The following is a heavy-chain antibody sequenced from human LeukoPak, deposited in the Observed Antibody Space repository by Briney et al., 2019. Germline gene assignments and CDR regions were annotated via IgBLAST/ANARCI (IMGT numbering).Heavy chain of an antibody. Sequence: PSQTLSLTCAVSGGSISSGGYSWSWIRQPPGKGLEWIGYIYYSGSTNYNPSLKSRVTISVDTSKSQFSLKLSSVTAADTAVYYCARGDAAALTYYSYYMDVWGKGTTVTISS. CDR3: ARGDAAALTYYSYYMDV. CDR2: IYYSGST. D-gene: IGHD6-13*01. CDR1: GGSISSGGYS. J-gene: IGHJ6*03. V-gene: IGHV4-30-4*07.